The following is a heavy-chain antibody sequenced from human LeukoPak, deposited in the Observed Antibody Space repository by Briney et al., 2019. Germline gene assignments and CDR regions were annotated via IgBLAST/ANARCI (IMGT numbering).Heavy chain of an antibody. CDR1: GFTFDDYG. Sequence: GGSLRLSCAASGFTFDDYGMTWVRQVPGKGLEWVSSIDWNGGSTGHAGSVRGRFTISRDNAKSSLYLQMSSLRPEDTALYYCARDLETRGSYSVDYWGQGTLVTVSS. CDR2: IDWNGGST. V-gene: IGHV3-20*04. J-gene: IGHJ4*02. CDR3: ARDLETRGSYSVDY. D-gene: IGHD3-10*01.